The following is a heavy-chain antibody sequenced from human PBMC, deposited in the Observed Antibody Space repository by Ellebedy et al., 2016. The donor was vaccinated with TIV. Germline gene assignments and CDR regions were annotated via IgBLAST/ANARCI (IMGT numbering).Heavy chain of an antibody. D-gene: IGHD3-22*01. Sequence: GESLKISCAASGFTFSSYWMSWVRQAPGKGLEWVANIKQDGSEKYYVDSVKGRFTIFRDNAKNSLYLQMNSLTAADTAVYYCASYYDSSGYYYHAVGYWGQGTLVTVSS. J-gene: IGHJ4*02. CDR1: GFTFSSYW. CDR3: ASYYDSSGYYYHAVGY. CDR2: IKQDGSEK. V-gene: IGHV3-7*03.